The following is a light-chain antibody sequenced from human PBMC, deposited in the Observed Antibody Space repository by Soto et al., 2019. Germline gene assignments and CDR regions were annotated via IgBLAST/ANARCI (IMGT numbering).Light chain of an antibody. Sequence: EFVLTQSPGTLSLSPGERATLSCRASQSVSSYLAWYQQRPGQAPRLLIYGASTRATGIPARFSGSGSGTEFTLTISSLQSEDFAVYYCQQYDNWPPYTFGQGTKVDIK. J-gene: IGKJ2*01. CDR3: QQYDNWPPYT. V-gene: IGKV3-15*01. CDR2: GAS. CDR1: QSVSSY.